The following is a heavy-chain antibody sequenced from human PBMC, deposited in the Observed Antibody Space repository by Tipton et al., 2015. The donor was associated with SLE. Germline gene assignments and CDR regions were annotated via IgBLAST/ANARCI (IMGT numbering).Heavy chain of an antibody. CDR2: MQHGGNI. V-gene: IGHV4-4*02. J-gene: IGHJ4*02. Sequence: TLSLTCTVSGGSISSPHWWTWVRQTPGKGLEWIAEMQHGGNIHYNPSLKSRVTISVDTSKNQFSLSLSSVTAADTAVYYCARDGEWEPTFEYWGQGTLVTVSS. CDR3: ARDGEWEPTFEY. D-gene: IGHD1-26*01. CDR1: GGSISSPHW.